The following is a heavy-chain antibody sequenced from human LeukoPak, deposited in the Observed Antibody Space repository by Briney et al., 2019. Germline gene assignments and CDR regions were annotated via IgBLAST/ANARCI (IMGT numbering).Heavy chain of an antibody. Sequence: ASVKVSCKASGYTFTRYYMHWVRQAPGQGLEWMGIINPSGGSTSYAQKFQGRVTMTRDMSTSTVYMELSSLRSEDTAVYYCAGSIAAAGTNYWGQGTLVTVSS. CDR3: AGSIAAAGTNY. CDR2: INPSGGST. V-gene: IGHV1-46*01. J-gene: IGHJ4*02. CDR1: GYTFTRYY. D-gene: IGHD6-13*01.